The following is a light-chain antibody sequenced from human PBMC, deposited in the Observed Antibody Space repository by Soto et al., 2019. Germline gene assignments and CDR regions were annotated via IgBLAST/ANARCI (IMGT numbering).Light chain of an antibody. CDR1: QGISTY. J-gene: IGKJ3*01. CDR2: SAS. V-gene: IGKV1-9*01. Sequence: DIQLTQSPSFLSASVGDRVTITCRASQGISTYLAWYQQKPGKALQLLIYSASTLKSGVPSRFSGSGSGTEFTLTISTLQPEDFATYYCQHRNIYPLVGPGTTVDV. CDR3: QHRNIYPL.